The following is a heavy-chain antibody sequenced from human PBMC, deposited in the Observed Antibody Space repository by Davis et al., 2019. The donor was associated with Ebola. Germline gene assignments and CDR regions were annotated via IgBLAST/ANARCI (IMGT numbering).Heavy chain of an antibody. Sequence: GESLKISCAASGFTFSSYAMSWVRQAPGKGLEWVSAISGSGGSTYYADSVKGRFTISSDNAKNTLYLQMNSLRAEDTAVYYCARELYSSGWRKFDYWGQGTLVTVSS. CDR3: ARELYSSGWRKFDY. V-gene: IGHV3-23*01. D-gene: IGHD6-19*01. J-gene: IGHJ4*02. CDR2: ISGSGGST. CDR1: GFTFSSYA.